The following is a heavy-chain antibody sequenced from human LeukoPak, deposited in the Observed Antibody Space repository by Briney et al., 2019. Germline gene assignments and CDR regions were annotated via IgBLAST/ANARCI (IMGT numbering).Heavy chain of an antibody. CDR3: ASATITMVRGVIIPRFDY. V-gene: IGHV1-18*04. CDR1: GYTFTGYY. Sequence: ASVKVSCKASGYTFTGYYMHWVRQAPGQGLEWMGWISAYNGNTNYAQKLQGRVTMTTDTSTSTAYMELRSLRSDDTAVYYCASATITMVRGVIIPRFDYWGQGTLVTVSS. D-gene: IGHD3-10*01. J-gene: IGHJ4*02. CDR2: ISAYNGNT.